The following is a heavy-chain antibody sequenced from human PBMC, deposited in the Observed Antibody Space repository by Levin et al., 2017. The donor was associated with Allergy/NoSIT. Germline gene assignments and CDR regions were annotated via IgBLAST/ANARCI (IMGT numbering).Heavy chain of an antibody. CDR3: ARDPPGGGSSYYYYGMDV. CDR1: GFTFSSYW. CDR2: IKQDGSEK. V-gene: IGHV3-7*01. D-gene: IGHD1-26*01. Sequence: GESLKISCAASGFTFSSYWMSWVRQAPGKGLEWVANIKQDGSEKYYVDSVKGRFTISRDNAKNSLYLQMNSLRAEDTAVYYCARDPPGGGSSYYYYGMDVWGQGTTVTVSS. J-gene: IGHJ6*02.